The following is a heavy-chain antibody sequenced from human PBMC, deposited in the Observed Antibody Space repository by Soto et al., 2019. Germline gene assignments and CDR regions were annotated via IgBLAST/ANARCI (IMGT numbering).Heavy chain of an antibody. J-gene: IGHJ4*02. CDR2: TYYRSKWYN. D-gene: IGHD1-1*01. CDR3: ARTTRYFDS. Sequence: PSQTLSLTCAISWDSVSSISAAWNWIRQSPSRGLEWLGRTYYRSKWYNEYEVSVRSRIAINPDTSRNQFSLQLDSVTPEDTAVYYCARTTRYFDSWCQGFLGTVSS. CDR1: WDSVSSISAA. V-gene: IGHV6-1*01.